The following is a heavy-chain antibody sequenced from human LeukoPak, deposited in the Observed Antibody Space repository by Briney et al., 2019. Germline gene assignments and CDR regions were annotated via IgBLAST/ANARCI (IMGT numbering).Heavy chain of an antibody. CDR2: IYYSGST. Sequence: PSETLSLTCAVYGGSFSSYYWSWIRQPPGKGLEWIGYIYYSGSTNYNPSLKSRVTISVDTSKNQFSLKLSSVTAADTAVYYCARGGLGYANYYYGMDVWGQGTTVTVSS. CDR1: GGSFSSYY. V-gene: IGHV4-59*08. CDR3: ARGGLGYANYYYGMDV. D-gene: IGHD1-1*01. J-gene: IGHJ6*02.